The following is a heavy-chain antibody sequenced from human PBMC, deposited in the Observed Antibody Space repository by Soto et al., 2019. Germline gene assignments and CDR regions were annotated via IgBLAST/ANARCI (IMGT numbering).Heavy chain of an antibody. J-gene: IGHJ4*02. CDR3: AKDTYYDFWSGYSFYVY. Sequence: GGSLRLSCAASGFTFSSYAMSWVRQAPGKGLEWVSAISGSGGSTYYADSVKGRFTISRDNSKNTLYLQMNSLRAEDTAVYYCAKDTYYDFWSGYSFYVYWGQGTLVTVSS. CDR1: GFTFSSYA. V-gene: IGHV3-23*01. CDR2: ISGSGGST. D-gene: IGHD3-3*01.